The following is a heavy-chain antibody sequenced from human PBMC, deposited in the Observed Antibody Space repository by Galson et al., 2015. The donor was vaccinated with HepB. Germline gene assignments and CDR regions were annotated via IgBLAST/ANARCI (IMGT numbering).Heavy chain of an antibody. J-gene: IGHJ5*02. D-gene: IGHD3-3*01. CDR2: INHSGST. Sequence: LSLTCAVYGGSFSGYYWSWIRQPPGKGLEWIGEINHSGSTNYNPSLKSRVTISVDTSKNQFSLKLSSVTAADTAVYYCARVYDFWSGVNWFDPWGQGTLVTVSS. CDR3: ARVYDFWSGVNWFDP. V-gene: IGHV4-34*01. CDR1: GGSFSGYY.